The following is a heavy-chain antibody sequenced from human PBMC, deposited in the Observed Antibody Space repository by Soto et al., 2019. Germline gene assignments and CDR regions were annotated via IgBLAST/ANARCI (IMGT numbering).Heavy chain of an antibody. CDR2: IYYSGST. J-gene: IGHJ6*02. V-gene: IGHV4-59*01. D-gene: IGHD6-6*01. Sequence: KPSETLSLTCTVSGGSISSYYWSWIRQPPGKGLEWIGYIYYSGSTNYNPSLKSRVTISVDTSKNQFSLKLSSVTAADTAVYYCARVSIGSSSFGWYYYYGMDVWGQGATVTVSS. CDR3: ARVSIGSSSFGWYYYYGMDV. CDR1: GGSISSYY.